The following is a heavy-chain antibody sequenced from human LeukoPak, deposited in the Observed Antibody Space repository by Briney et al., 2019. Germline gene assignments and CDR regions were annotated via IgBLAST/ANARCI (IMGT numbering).Heavy chain of an antibody. CDR1: GYSISSGYY. CDR2: IYHSGST. V-gene: IGHV4-38-2*02. D-gene: IGHD5-18*01. Sequence: PSETLSLTCTVSGYSISSGYYWGWIRQPPGKGLEWIGSIYHSGSTYYNPSLKSRVTISVDTSKNQFSLKLSSVTAADTAVYYCARDPSYGYLGRINWFDPWGQGTLVTVSS. J-gene: IGHJ5*02. CDR3: ARDPSYGYLGRINWFDP.